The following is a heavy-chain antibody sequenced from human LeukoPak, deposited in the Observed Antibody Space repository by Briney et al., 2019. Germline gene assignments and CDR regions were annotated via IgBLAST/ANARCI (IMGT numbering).Heavy chain of an antibody. D-gene: IGHD1-26*01. CDR2: INSDGSST. CDR1: GFTFSSYW. V-gene: IGHV3-74*01. Sequence: GGSLRLSCAASGFTFSSYWMHWVRQVPGKELVWVSRINSDGSSTRYADSVKGRFTISRDNAKNTLYLQMNSLRAEDTAVYYCARSQYSGSYLDYWGQGTLVTVSS. CDR3: ARSQYSGSYLDY. J-gene: IGHJ4*02.